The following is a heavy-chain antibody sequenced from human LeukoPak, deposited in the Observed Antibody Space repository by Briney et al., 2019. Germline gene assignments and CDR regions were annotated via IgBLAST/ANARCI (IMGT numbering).Heavy chain of an antibody. CDR2: IGWDDDK. Sequence: SGPALVKPTQTLTLTCTFSGFSLSTSGTRVSWIRQPPGKALEWLARIGWDDDKFYSTSLKTRLTISKDTSKNQVVLTMTNMDPVDTATYYCARTWGYGSGSVWFDPWGQGTLVTVSS. CDR3: ARTWGYGSGSVWFDP. J-gene: IGHJ5*02. V-gene: IGHV2-70*04. D-gene: IGHD3-10*01. CDR1: GFSLSTSGTR.